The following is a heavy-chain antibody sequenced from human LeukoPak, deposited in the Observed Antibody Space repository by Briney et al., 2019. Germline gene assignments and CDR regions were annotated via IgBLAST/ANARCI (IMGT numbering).Heavy chain of an antibody. CDR2: ISSSGGTT. Sequence: GGSLRLSCAGSGFTFSNYAMSWVRQAPGKGLEWASGISSSGGTTNYVDSVKGRFTISRDDSKKTLYLQMNSLRAEDTAVYYCAKVVITALYRYHYMDVWGKGTTVTVSS. CDR3: AKVVITALYRYHYMDV. V-gene: IGHV3-23*01. CDR1: GFTFSNYA. D-gene: IGHD1-14*01. J-gene: IGHJ6*03.